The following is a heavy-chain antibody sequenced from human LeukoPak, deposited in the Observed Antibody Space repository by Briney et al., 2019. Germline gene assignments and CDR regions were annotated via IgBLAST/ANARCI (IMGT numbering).Heavy chain of an antibody. J-gene: IGHJ5*02. CDR1: GYTFTSYG. Sequence: ASVTVSCKASGYTFTSYGISWVRQAPGQGLEWMGWISAYTGNTNYAQNLQGRVTMTTDTSTSTAYMELRSLRSDDTAVYYCARDLVAGHGWLDPWGQGTLVTVSS. D-gene: IGHD2-15*01. CDR2: ISAYTGNT. V-gene: IGHV1-18*01. CDR3: ARDLVAGHGWLDP.